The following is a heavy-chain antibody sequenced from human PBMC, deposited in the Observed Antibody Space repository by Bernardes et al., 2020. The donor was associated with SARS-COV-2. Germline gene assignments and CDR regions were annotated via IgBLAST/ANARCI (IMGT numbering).Heavy chain of an antibody. CDR2: IYWDDDK. CDR1: GFSLSTIGVG. V-gene: IGHV2-5*02. J-gene: IGHJ4*02. Sequence: GPTLVKPTETLTVTCTFSGFSLSTIGVGVGWIRQPPGKALEWLALIYWDDDKRYRPSLRSRLTITKDTSKNQVVLKMTNMGPEDTATYYCAHGAEAVAGIFDYWGQGTLVTVSS. D-gene: IGHD6-19*01. CDR3: AHGAEAVAGIFDY.